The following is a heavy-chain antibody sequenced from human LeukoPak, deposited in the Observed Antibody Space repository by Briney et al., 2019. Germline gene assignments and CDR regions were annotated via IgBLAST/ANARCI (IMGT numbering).Heavy chain of an antibody. D-gene: IGHD3-10*01. J-gene: IGHJ5*02. V-gene: IGHV1-18*01. CDR1: GYTFTSYG. Sequence: ASVKVSCKASGYTFTSYGISWVRQAPGQGLEWMGWISAYNGNTNYAQKVQGRVTMTTDTSTSTAYMELRSLRSDDTAVYYCAYGSGSYYKSTIRFDPWGQGTLVTASS. CDR3: AYGSGSYYKSTIRFDP. CDR2: ISAYNGNT.